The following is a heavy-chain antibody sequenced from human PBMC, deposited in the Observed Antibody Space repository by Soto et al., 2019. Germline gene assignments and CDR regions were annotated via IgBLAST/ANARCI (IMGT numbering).Heavy chain of an antibody. CDR1: GYSFTSYW. Sequence: PGESLKISCKGSGYSFTSYWIGWGPQMPGKGLEWMGRIDPSDSYTNYSPSFQGHVTISADKSISTAYLQWSSLKASDTAMYYCARNRDHLHGMDVWGQGTTVTVSS. CDR2: IDPSDSYT. V-gene: IGHV5-10-1*01. J-gene: IGHJ6*02. CDR3: ARNRDHLHGMDV.